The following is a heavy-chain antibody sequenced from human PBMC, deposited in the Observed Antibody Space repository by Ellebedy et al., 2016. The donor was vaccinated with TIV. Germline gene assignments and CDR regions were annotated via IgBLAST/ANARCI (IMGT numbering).Heavy chain of an antibody. CDR2: IYQDGSDE. Sequence: GGSLRLSCAASGFSFRSYWMSWVRQAPGKGLEWVANIYQDGSDEYYVDSVKGRFTISRDNDNKALFLQMNSLRVADTAVYYCARKGSYGDYAVQINSWFDRWGRGTLVTVSS. CDR3: ARKGSYGDYAVQINSWFDR. CDR1: GFSFRSYW. D-gene: IGHD4-17*01. V-gene: IGHV3-7*01. J-gene: IGHJ5*02.